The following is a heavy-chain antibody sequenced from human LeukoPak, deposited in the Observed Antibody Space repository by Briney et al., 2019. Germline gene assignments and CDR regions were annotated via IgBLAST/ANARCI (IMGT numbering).Heavy chain of an antibody. D-gene: IGHD4-11*01. CDR1: GGSISSNSYY. CDR3: ARRLITTSAFDI. J-gene: IGHJ3*02. Sequence: PSETLSLTCTVSGGSISSNSYYWGWIRQPPGKGLEWIGSIYYSGSTYYNPSLKSRVTISGDTSKNQFTLKLNSVTAADTAVYYCARRLITTSAFDIWGQGTMVTVSS. V-gene: IGHV4-39*01. CDR2: IYYSGST.